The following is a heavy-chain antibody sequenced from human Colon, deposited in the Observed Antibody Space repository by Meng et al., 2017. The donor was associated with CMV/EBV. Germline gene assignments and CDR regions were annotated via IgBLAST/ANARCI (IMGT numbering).Heavy chain of an antibody. CDR1: GYSFGNSG. J-gene: IGHJ4*02. CDR2: ISAYNGDT. V-gene: IGHV1-18*01. D-gene: IGHD6-19*01. Sequence: ASVTVSCKASGYSFGNSGITWMRQAPGQGLEWMGWISAYNGDTIYAQSVQGRVTIATDTSTSTAYMELKSLRSDDTAMYYCARDTPRVSVAGGPDYWGQGTPVTVSS. CDR3: ARDTPRVSVAGGPDY.